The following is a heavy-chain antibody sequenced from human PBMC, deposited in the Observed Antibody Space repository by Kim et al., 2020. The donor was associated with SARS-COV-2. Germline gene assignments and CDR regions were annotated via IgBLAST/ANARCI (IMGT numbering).Heavy chain of an antibody. V-gene: IGHV3-21*01. CDR3: ARITSGNAFDI. Sequence: GGSLRLSCAASGFTFSSSSMHWVRQAPGKGLEWVAAICNSSSNIYYADSVKGRFTISRDNAKNSLYLQMNSLRAEDTAVYYCARITSGNAFDIWGQRSMGTVSS. CDR2: ICNSSSNI. D-gene: IGHD3-10*01. J-gene: IGHJ3*02. CDR1: GFTFSSSS.